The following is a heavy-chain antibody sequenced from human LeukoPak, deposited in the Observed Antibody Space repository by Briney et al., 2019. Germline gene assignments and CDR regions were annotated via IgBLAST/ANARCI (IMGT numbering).Heavy chain of an antibody. CDR1: GGSISSSSYY. CDR2: IYYSGST. J-gene: IGHJ4*02. Sequence: PSETLSLTCTVSGGSISSSSYYWGWIRQPPGKGLEWIGSIYYSGSTYYNLSLKSRVTISVDTSKNQFSLKLNSVTTADTAVYYCARQYSSGWAYYFDYWGQGTLVTVSS. V-gene: IGHV4-39*07. CDR3: ARQYSSGWAYYFDY. D-gene: IGHD6-19*01.